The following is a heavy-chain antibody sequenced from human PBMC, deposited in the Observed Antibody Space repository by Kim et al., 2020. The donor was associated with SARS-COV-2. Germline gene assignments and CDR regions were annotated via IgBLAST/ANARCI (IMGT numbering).Heavy chain of an antibody. Sequence: GGSLRLSCVASGFTLSDRYIDWIRQAPGKGLEWVARSRNKANAYTTEYAGSVKGRFTISRDDSKNSLYLQMNSLKTEDTAVYYCARGDYYDIWGSDYWGQGTLVTVSS. D-gene: IGHD3-22*01. J-gene: IGHJ4*02. CDR2: SRNKANAYTT. V-gene: IGHV3-72*01. CDR3: ARGDYYDIWGSDY. CDR1: GFTLSDRY.